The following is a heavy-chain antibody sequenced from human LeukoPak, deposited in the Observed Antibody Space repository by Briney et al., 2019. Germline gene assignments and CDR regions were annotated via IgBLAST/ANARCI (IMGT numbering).Heavy chain of an antibody. CDR1: GFTFRSYW. V-gene: IGHV3-7*01. D-gene: IGHD3-9*01. CDR3: ARRYFDWFLGAGGSLDI. CDR2: IKQDGSEK. Sequence: GGSLRLSCAGSGFTFRSYWMHWVRPAPGKGLEWVANIKQDGSEKYYVDSVKGRFTISRDKANDSVYLQMNSLRAEDTAVYYCARRYFDWFLGAGGSLDIWGQGTMVTVSS. J-gene: IGHJ3*02.